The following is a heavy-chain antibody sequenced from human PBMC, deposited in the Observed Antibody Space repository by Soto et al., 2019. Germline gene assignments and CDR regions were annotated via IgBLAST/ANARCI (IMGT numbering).Heavy chain of an antibody. CDR3: ARDRAWAVVVAATQGAFDI. Sequence: QVQLQESGPGLVKPSQTLSLTCTVSGGSISSGGYYWSWIRQHPGKGLEWIGYIYYSGSTYYNPSLKSRVTISVDTSKNQFSLKLSSVTAADTAVYYCARDRAWAVVVAATQGAFDIWGQGTMVTVSS. CDR2: IYYSGST. D-gene: IGHD2-15*01. V-gene: IGHV4-31*03. CDR1: GGSISSGGYY. J-gene: IGHJ3*02.